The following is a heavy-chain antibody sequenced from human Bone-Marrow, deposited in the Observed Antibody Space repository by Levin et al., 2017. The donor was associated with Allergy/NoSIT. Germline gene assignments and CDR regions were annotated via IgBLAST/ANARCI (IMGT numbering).Heavy chain of an antibody. CDR1: GGSISSYY. J-gene: IGHJ6*03. Sequence: PSETLSLTCTVSGGSISSYYWSWIRQPPGKGLEWIGYIYYSGSTNYNPSLKSRVTISVDTSKNQFSLKLSSVTAADTAVYYCARDREFIAAAGGDPYYYYYYYYYYYYDYYMDGWGKGTTVTVSS. CDR3: ARDREFIAAAGGDPYYYYYYYYYYYYDYYMDG. D-gene: IGHD6-13*01. CDR2: IYYSGST. V-gene: IGHV4-59*01.